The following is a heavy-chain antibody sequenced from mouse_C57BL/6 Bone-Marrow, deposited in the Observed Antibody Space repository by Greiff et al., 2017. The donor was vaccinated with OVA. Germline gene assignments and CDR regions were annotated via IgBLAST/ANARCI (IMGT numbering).Heavy chain of an antibody. V-gene: IGHV1-77*01. CDR3: TYDYDPWFAY. Sequence: VQLQQSGAELVKPGASVKISCKASGYTFTDYYINWVKQRPGPGHEWIGKIGPGSGSTYYNEKFKGKATLTADKSSSTAYMQLSSLTSEDSAVYFCTYDYDPWFAYWGQGTLVTVSA. J-gene: IGHJ3*01. CDR2: IGPGSGST. D-gene: IGHD2-4*01. CDR1: GYTFTDYY.